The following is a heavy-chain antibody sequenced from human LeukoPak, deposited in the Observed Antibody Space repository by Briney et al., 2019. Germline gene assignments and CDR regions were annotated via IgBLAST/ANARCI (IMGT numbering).Heavy chain of an antibody. CDR2: IKHDESEE. Sequence: GGSLRLSCAASGFIFSNYGMHWVRQAPGKGLEWVADIKHDESEESYVDSVKGRFTISRDNAQKSLYLQMKSLRAEDTAVYYCGRISVHYGDLFDCWGQGTLVTVSS. J-gene: IGHJ4*02. D-gene: IGHD4-17*01. CDR3: GRISVHYGDLFDC. V-gene: IGHV3-7*03. CDR1: GFIFSNYG.